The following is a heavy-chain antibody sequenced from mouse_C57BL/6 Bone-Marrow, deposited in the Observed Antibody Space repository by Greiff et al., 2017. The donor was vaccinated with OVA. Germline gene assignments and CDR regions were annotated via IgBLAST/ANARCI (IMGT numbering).Heavy chain of an antibody. J-gene: IGHJ1*03. CDR1: GFNINDYY. CDR3: TTGTTVVAKRGYFDV. Sequence: EVQLQQSGAELVRPGASVKLSCTASGFNINDYYMHWVKQRPEHGLEWIGRIDPEAGDTAYAPKFQGKATMTADTSSNPAYLQLRSLTSEDTAVYYWTTGTTVVAKRGYFDVWGTGTTVTVSS. V-gene: IGHV14-1*01. D-gene: IGHD1-1*01. CDR2: IDPEAGDT.